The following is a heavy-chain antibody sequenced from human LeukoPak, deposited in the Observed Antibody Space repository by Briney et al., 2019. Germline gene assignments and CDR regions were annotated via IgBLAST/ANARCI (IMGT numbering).Heavy chain of an antibody. Sequence: ASVKVSCKASGGTFSSYAISWVRQAPGQGLEWMGGIIPIFGTANYAQKFQGRVTITTDESTSTAYMELSSLRSEDTAVYYCARDSSDTGDWVSNWFDPWGQGTLVTVSS. CDR1: GGTFSSYA. D-gene: IGHD5-18*01. J-gene: IGHJ5*02. CDR3: ARDSSDTGDWVSNWFDP. V-gene: IGHV1-69*05. CDR2: IIPIFGTA.